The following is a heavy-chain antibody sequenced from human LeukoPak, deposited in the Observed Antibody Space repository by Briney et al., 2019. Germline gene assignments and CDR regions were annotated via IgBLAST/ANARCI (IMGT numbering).Heavy chain of an antibody. CDR2: INHSGST. CDR1: GESFSGYY. Sequence: PSETLSLTCAVYGESFSGYYWSWLRQPPGKGLEWLGEINHSGSTNYSPSLKSRVTISVDTSKNQFSLKLSSVTAADTAVYYCARVSYGYGYYFDYWGQGTLVTVSS. D-gene: IGHD5-18*01. CDR3: ARVSYGYGYYFDY. V-gene: IGHV4-34*01. J-gene: IGHJ4*02.